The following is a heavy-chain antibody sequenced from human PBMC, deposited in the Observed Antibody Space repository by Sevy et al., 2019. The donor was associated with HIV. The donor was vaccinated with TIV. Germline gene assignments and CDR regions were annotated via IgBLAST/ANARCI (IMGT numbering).Heavy chain of an antibody. CDR2: IRSKANSYAT. D-gene: IGHD3-10*02. V-gene: IGHV3-73*01. CDR3: TRGAMIGSFDY. Sequence: GGSLRLSCAASGFTFSGSAMHWVRQASGKGLEWVGRIRSKANSYATAYAASVKGRFTISRDDSKNTAYLQMNSLKTEDTAVYYCTRGAMIGSFDYWCQGTLVTVSS. CDR1: GFTFSGSA. J-gene: IGHJ4*02.